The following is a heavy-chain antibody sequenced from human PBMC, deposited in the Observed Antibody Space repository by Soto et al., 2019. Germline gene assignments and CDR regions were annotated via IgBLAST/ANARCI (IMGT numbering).Heavy chain of an antibody. V-gene: IGHV3-11*04. D-gene: IGHD7-27*01. CDR3: VRDLNWGFDY. Sequence: GGSLRLSCAASGFTFSDYYIHWIRRAPGKGLEWISYISGNGEIIQYADSVQGRFIISRDNAKNSLYLQMNSLKDEDSAVYYCVRDLNWGFDYWGLGALVTVSS. CDR2: ISGNGEII. J-gene: IGHJ4*02. CDR1: GFTFSDYY.